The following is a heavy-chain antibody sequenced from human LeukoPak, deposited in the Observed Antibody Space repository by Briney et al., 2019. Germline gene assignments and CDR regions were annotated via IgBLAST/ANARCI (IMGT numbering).Heavy chain of an antibody. J-gene: IGHJ4*02. CDR2: IYHSGST. Sequence: SETLSLTCAVSGYSISSGYYWGWIRQPPGKGLEWIGSIYHSGSTYYNPSLKSRVTISVDTSKNQFSLKLSSVTAADTAVYYCARGSLELRDYWGQGTLVTVSS. CDR1: GYSISSGYY. CDR3: ARGSLELRDY. D-gene: IGHD1-7*01. V-gene: IGHV4-38-2*01.